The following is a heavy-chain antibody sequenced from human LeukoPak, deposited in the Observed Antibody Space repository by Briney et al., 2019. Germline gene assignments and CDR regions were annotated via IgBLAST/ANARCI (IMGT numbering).Heavy chain of an antibody. D-gene: IGHD3-16*01. J-gene: IGHJ4*02. CDR3: ARALSHCLDY. CDR1: GFNFSNYW. CDR2: IKHDGSEK. Sequence: GGSLRLSCVVSGFNFSNYWMNWVLQAPGKGLEWVANIKHDGSEKYYVDSVKGRFSISRDNAKKSLYLQMNSLRAEDTAVYYCARALSHCLDYWGQGTLVTVSS. V-gene: IGHV3-7*01.